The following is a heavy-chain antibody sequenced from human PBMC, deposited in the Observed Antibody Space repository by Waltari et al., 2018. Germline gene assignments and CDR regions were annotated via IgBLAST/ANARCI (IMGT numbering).Heavy chain of an antibody. CDR1: GYTFTSYG. D-gene: IGHD3-10*01. J-gene: IGHJ4*02. CDR2: ISAYNGNT. CDR3: AIVGAITMAGVAHTPFDY. Sequence: QVQLVQSGAEVKKPGASVKVSCKASGYTFTSYGISWVRQAPGQGLEWMGWISAYNGNTNYAQKLQGRVTMTTDTSTSTAYMELRSLRSDDTAVYYCAIVGAITMAGVAHTPFDYWGQGTLVTVSS. V-gene: IGHV1-18*01.